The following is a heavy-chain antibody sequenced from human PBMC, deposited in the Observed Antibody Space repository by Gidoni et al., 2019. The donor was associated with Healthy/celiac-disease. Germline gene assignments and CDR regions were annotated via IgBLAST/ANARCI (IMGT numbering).Heavy chain of an antibody. V-gene: IGHV3-13*01. D-gene: IGHD1-26*01. CDR3: ARTYSGSYWYFDL. CDR1: GFTFSSYD. CDR2: IGTAGDT. Sequence: EVQLVESGGGLVQPGGSLRLSCAASGFTFSSYDMHWVRQATGKGLEWVSAIGTAGDTYYPGSVKGRFTISRENAKNSLYLQMNSLRAGDTAVYYCARTYSGSYWYFDLWGRGTLVTVSS. J-gene: IGHJ2*01.